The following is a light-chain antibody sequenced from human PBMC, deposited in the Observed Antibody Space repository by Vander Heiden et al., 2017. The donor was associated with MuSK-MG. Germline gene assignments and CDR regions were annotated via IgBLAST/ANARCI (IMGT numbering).Light chain of an antibody. CDR3: QQYGSSP. J-gene: IGKJ5*01. CDR1: ESFSSNY. Sequence: IVLTPSPGTLSLSPGERATLYCRASESFSSNYLAWYQQKPGQAPRLVMYGTSRRATGTPDRFSGSGSGTDFTLTINRLEPEDFAVYYCQQYGSSPFGQGTRLEIK. CDR2: GTS. V-gene: IGKV3-20*01.